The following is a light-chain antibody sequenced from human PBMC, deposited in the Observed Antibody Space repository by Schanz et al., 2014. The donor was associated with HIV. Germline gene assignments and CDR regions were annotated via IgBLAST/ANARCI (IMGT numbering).Light chain of an antibody. J-gene: IGKJ1*01. Sequence: EIVLTQSPGSLSLSPGGRATLSCGASQRLSSSYLAWYQQKRDQPPRLVIYATSTRAAGIPDRFSGTGSGTDFTLTISSLEPEDFATYYCQQYNSYLWTFGQGTKVEIK. V-gene: IGKV3-20*01. CDR3: QQYNSYLWT. CDR1: QRLSSSY. CDR2: ATS.